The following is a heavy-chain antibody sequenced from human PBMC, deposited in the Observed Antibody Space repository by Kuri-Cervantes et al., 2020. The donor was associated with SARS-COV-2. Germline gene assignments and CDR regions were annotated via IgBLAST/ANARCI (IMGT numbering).Heavy chain of an antibody. J-gene: IGHJ4*02. CDR2: IYPGDSDT. CDR1: GYRFTSDW. D-gene: IGHD7-27*01. V-gene: IGHV5-51*01. CDR3: ARELTGDMLADY. Sequence: GGSLRPSCKGSGYRFTSDWIGWVRQMPGKGLEWMGIIYPGDSDTRYSPSFQGQVTISADKSISTAYLQWSSLKASDTAMYYCARELTGDMLADYLCQGALVTVSS.